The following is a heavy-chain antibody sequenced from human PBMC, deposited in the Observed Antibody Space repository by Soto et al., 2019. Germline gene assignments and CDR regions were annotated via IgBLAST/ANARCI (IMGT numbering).Heavy chain of an antibody. CDR1: AGSISSSSSY. D-gene: IGHD6-6*01. CDR2: IYYTGTT. J-gene: IGHJ4*02. V-gene: IGHV4-39*01. CDR3: GRGLDGRWLVIDS. Sequence: PSETLSLTCTVSAGSISSSSSYWGWIRQPPGKGLEWIGSIYYTGTTYYNPSLKSRVTITVDTSKKQFSLKLTSVTAADTAVYYCGRGLDGRWLVIDSWGQGTLVTVSS.